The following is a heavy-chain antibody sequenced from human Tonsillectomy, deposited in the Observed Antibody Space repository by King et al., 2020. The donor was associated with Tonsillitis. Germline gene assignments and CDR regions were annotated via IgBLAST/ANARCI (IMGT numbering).Heavy chain of an antibody. Sequence: VQLVESGAEVKKPGASVKVSCKASGYTFTGYYMHWVRQAPGQGLEWMGGINPNMGGTNYAQKFQGRVTMTRDTSISTAFMELGRLRSDDTAVYDCARDLLGYCSSTSCRHFYYFDYWGQGTLVTVSS. CDR3: ARDLLGYCSSTSCRHFYYFDY. D-gene: IGHD2-2*01. J-gene: IGHJ4*02. V-gene: IGHV1-2*02. CDR1: GYTFTGYY. CDR2: INPNMGGT.